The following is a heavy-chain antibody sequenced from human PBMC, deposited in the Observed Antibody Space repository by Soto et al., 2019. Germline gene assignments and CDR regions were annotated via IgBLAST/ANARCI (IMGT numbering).Heavy chain of an antibody. Sequence: GGSLRLSCAASGFTFSSYGMHWVRQAPGKGLEWVAVISYDGSNKYYADSVKGRFTISRDNSKNTLYLQMNSLRADDTAVYYCAESSGYWVEYFQHWGQGTLVTVSS. CDR2: ISYDGSNK. V-gene: IGHV3-30*18. D-gene: IGHD3-22*01. CDR3: AESSGYWVEYFQH. CDR1: GFTFSSYG. J-gene: IGHJ1*01.